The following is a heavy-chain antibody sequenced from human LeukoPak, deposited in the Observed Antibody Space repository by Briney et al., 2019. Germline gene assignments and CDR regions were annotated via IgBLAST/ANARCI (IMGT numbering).Heavy chain of an antibody. Sequence: GGSLRLSCAASGFTFSSCGFNWVRQAPGKGLEWVSSIGPTGTDRYYADSVRGRFSISRDNAKNSMYLQMDSLRDEDSAVYYCATETIGRHYDYWGQGTLLTVSS. CDR1: GFTFSSCG. CDR2: IGPTGTDR. CDR3: ATETIGRHYDY. D-gene: IGHD1-14*01. V-gene: IGHV3-21*01. J-gene: IGHJ4*02.